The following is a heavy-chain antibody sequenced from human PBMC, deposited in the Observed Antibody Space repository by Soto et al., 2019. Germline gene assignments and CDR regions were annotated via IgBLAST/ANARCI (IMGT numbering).Heavy chain of an antibody. CDR2: IYWDDDK. CDR3: AHRPGPYAAFDP. Sequence: QITLKESGPTLVKPTQTLTLTCTFSGFSLSTSGVGVGWFRQPPGKALEWLALIYWDDDKRYSPSLKSRLTITKDTSKNQVVLTLTDMDPVDTATYYCAHRPGPYAAFDPWGQGTLVTVSS. D-gene: IGHD3-10*01. V-gene: IGHV2-5*02. CDR1: GFSLSTSGVG. J-gene: IGHJ5*02.